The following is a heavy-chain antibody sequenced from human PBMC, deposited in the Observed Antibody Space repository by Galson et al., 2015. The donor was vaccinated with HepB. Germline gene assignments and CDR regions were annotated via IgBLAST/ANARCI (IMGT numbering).Heavy chain of an antibody. CDR3: ARGRDVAAAVNFDY. D-gene: IGHD6-13*01. J-gene: IGHJ4*02. CDR1: GGTFSSYA. V-gene: IGHV1-69*13. Sequence: SVKVSCKASGGTFSSYAISWVRQAPGQGLEWMGGIIPIFGTANYAQKFQGRVTITADESTSTAYMELSSLRSEDTAVYYCARGRDVAAAVNFDYWGQGTLVTVSS. CDR2: IIPIFGTA.